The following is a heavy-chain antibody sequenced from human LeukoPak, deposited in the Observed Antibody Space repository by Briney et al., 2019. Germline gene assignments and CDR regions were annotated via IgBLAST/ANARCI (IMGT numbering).Heavy chain of an antibody. CDR2: INHSGST. CDR3: ARGRIADDAFDI. V-gene: IGHV4-34*01. J-gene: IGHJ3*02. D-gene: IGHD6-13*01. CDR1: GVSFTGFY. Sequence: SETLSLTCAVYGVSFTGFYCNWIRQPPGKGLEWIGEINHSGSTNYNLSLESRVTISVDTSKNQFSLKLSSVTAADTAVYYCARGRIADDAFDIWGQGTMVTVSS.